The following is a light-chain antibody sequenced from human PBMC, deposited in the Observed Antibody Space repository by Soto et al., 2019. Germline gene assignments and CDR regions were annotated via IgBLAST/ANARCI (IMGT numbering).Light chain of an antibody. J-gene: IGKJ2*01. CDR2: KAP. V-gene: IGKV1-5*03. CDR1: QSISSW. CDR3: QEYNSYYT. Sequence: DIQMTQSPSTLSASVGDRVTITCRASQSISSWLACYQQKPGKAPNLLIYKAPRLESGVPSRFSGSGSGTEFTLTSSSLQPDDFATYYWQEYNSYYTFGQGTKLEIK.